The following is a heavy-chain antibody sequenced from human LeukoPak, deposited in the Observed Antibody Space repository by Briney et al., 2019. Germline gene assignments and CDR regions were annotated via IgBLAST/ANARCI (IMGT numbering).Heavy chain of an antibody. CDR3: ARLVGGSLYFDY. V-gene: IGHV3-64*01. D-gene: IGHD1-26*01. J-gene: IGHJ4*02. CDR1: GFTFSSYA. CDR2: ISSNGGST. Sequence: PGGSLILSCAASGFTFSSYAMHWVRQAPGKGLEYVSAISSNGGSTYYANSVKGRFTISRDNSKNTLYLQMGSLRAEDMAVYYCARLVGGSLYFDYWGQGTLVTVSS.